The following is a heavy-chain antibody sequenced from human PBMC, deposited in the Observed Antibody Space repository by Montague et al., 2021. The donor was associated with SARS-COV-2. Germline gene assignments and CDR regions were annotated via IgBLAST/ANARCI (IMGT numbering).Heavy chain of an antibody. D-gene: IGHD1-26*01. J-gene: IGHJ6*02. CDR1: GFTFSSYG. CDR2: IWYDGSNK. Sequence: SLRLSCAASGFTFSSYGMHWVRQAPGKGLEWVAVIWYDGSNKYYADSVKGRFTISRDNSKNMLYLQMNSLRAEDTAVYYCARDGGGSYLYYYYGMDVWGQGTTVTVSS. CDR3: ARDGGGSYLYYYYGMDV. V-gene: IGHV3-33*08.